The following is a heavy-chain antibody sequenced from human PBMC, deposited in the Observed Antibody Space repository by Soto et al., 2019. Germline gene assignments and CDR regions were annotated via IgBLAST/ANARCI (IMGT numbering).Heavy chain of an antibody. CDR2: TSANNHAT. CDR1: FYTFSRYR. J-gene: IGHJ4*02. V-gene: IGHV1-18*04. D-gene: IGHD6-25*01. Sequence: VASVPVSLQASFYTFSRYRICLVRPAPGQGLEWMAWTSANNHATNYVEKLQGRVTLNTDMSTGTAYMEMRSLRSDETAVYCCARDESSTCLGSRGYNIDHWGQRKQVTVSS. CDR3: ARDESSTCLGSRGYNIDH.